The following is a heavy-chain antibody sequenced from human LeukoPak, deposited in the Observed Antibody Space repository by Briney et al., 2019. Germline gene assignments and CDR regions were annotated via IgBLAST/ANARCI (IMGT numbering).Heavy chain of an antibody. CDR3: ARDTDSSSWYYFDY. V-gene: IGHV3-30*04. D-gene: IGHD6-13*01. Sequence: GGSLRLSGAASGFTFSSYAMHWVRQAPGKGLEWVAVISYDGSNKYYADSVKGRFTISRDNSKNTLYLQMNSLRAEDTAVYYCARDTDSSSWYYFDYWGQGTLVTVSS. J-gene: IGHJ4*02. CDR2: ISYDGSNK. CDR1: GFTFSSYA.